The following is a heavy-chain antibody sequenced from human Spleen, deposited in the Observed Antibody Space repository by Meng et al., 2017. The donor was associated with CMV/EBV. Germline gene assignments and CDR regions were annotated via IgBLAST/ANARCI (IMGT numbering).Heavy chain of an antibody. Sequence: GESLKISCAASGFTFSYYWMHWVRQIPDKGLVWVSAITGTGGSTYYADSVADRFTISRDNSKNMLFLQMDSLRAEDTAVYYCARRDLGARGIDYWGQGTLVTVSS. CDR2: ITGTGGST. CDR3: ARRDLGARGIDY. J-gene: IGHJ4*02. V-gene: IGHV3-23*01. CDR1: GFTFSYYW. D-gene: IGHD6-6*01.